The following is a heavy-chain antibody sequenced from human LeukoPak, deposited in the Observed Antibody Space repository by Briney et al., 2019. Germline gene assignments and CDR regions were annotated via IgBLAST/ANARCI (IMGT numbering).Heavy chain of an antibody. Sequence: PGGSLRLSCAASGFIVNNKYMTWVRQAPGKGLEWVSLIYNDGRTYYADSVKGRSTISRDNSKNTLYLQMNSLRAEDTAVYYCARSTPTVVTFMDYWGQGTLVTVSS. CDR2: IYNDGRT. CDR3: ARSTPTVVTFMDY. J-gene: IGHJ4*02. V-gene: IGHV3-66*01. D-gene: IGHD4-23*01. CDR1: GFIVNNKY.